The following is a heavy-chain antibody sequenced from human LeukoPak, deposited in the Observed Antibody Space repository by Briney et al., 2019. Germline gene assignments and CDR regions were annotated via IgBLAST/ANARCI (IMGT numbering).Heavy chain of an antibody. V-gene: IGHV4-34*01. CDR3: ARGPRPFVIVVVRGYFDY. CDR1: RGSFIGYY. J-gene: IGHJ4*02. CDR2: INHSGST. D-gene: IGHD3-22*01. Sequence: PSETLSLTCAVYRGSFIGYYWSWIRQPPGKGLEWIGEINHSGSTNYNPSLKSRVTISVDTSKNQFSLKLSSVTAADTAVYYCARGPRPFVIVVVRGYFDYWGQGTLVTVSS.